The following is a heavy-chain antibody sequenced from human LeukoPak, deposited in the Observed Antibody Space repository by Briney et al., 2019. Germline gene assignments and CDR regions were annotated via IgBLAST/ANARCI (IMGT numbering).Heavy chain of an antibody. CDR1: GYTFTSYG. D-gene: IGHD3-3*01. Sequence: ASVKVSGKASGYTFTSYGINWVRQAPGQGLEWMGWISAYNGNTNYAQKLQGRVTMTTDTSTSTAYMELRSLRSDDTAVYYCARASGITDAFDIWGQGTMVTVSS. J-gene: IGHJ3*02. CDR2: ISAYNGNT. CDR3: ARASGITDAFDI. V-gene: IGHV1-18*01.